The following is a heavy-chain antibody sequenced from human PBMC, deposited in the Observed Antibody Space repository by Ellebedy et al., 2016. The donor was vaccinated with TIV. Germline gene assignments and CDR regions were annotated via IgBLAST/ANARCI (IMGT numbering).Heavy chain of an antibody. V-gene: IGHV3-21*01. CDR2: ISGSSSYI. CDR1: GFTLNNYW. D-gene: IGHD4-11*01. CDR3: ARAIYSASYL. J-gene: IGHJ2*01. Sequence: GESLKISCTASGFTLNNYWMTWVRQAPGKGLEWVSSISGSSSYIFYADSLKGRFTISRDNAENSLYLQMNSLRAEDTAVYYCARAIYSASYLWGRGTLVTVSS.